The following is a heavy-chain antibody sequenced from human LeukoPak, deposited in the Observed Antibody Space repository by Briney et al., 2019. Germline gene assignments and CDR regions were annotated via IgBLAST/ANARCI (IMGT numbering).Heavy chain of an antibody. V-gene: IGHV1-2*02. D-gene: IGHD4-17*01. J-gene: IGHJ4*02. Sequence: ASVKVSCKASGYTFTSYDINWVRQATGQGLEWMGWINPNSGGTNYAQKFQGRVTMTKDTSISTAYMELSRLRSDDTAVYYCAREDHGDYDYWGQGTLVTVSS. CDR2: INPNSGGT. CDR1: GYTFTSYD. CDR3: AREDHGDYDY.